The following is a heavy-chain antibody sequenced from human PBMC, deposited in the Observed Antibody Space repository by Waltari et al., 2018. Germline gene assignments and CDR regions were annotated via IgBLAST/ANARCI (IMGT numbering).Heavy chain of an antibody. D-gene: IGHD6-6*01. Sequence: QVQLQESGPGLVKPSETLSLTCTVSGGSISSYYWSWIRQPPGKGLEWIGYIYYSGSTNYNPSLKSRVTISVDTSKNQFSLKLSSVTAADPAVYYCAREYSSSNWFDPWGQGTLVTVSS. CDR3: AREYSSSNWFDP. CDR2: IYYSGST. J-gene: IGHJ5*02. V-gene: IGHV4-59*01. CDR1: GGSISSYY.